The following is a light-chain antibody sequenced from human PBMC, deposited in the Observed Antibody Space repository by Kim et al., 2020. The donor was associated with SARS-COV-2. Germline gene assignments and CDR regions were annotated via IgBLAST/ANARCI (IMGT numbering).Light chain of an antibody. Sequence: PVDRATPSCTARQSGSSSDLAWYQQNPGHAPTRLICDASSSATGIPDTCSGRGSGTDFTLTISRLEPEDFAVYYCHQYGTSPALTFGEGTKLDIK. CDR2: DAS. CDR1: QSGSSSD. J-gene: IGKJ4*01. V-gene: IGKV3-20*01. CDR3: HQYGTSPALT.